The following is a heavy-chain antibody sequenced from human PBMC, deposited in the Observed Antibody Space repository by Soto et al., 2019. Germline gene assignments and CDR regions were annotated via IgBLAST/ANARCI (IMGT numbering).Heavy chain of an antibody. J-gene: IGHJ2*01. D-gene: IGHD4-17*01. CDR3: ARVLVGYGDYIIGWYFDL. V-gene: IGHV3-48*02. CDR2: ISSSSSTI. Sequence: EVQLVESGGGLVQPGGSLRLSCAASGFTFSSYSMKWVRQAPGKGLEWVSYISSSSSTIYYADSVKGRFTISRDNAKNSLYLQMNSLRDEDTAVYYCARVLVGYGDYIIGWYFDLWGRGTLVTVSS. CDR1: GFTFSSYS.